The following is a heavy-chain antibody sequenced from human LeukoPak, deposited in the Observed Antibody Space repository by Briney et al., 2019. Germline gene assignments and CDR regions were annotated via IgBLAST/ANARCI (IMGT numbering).Heavy chain of an antibody. J-gene: IGHJ4*02. Sequence: GWSLRLSCTASGFTFSSYAMTWVRQAPGKGLEWISSMSSGSRYIYYADSVRGRFTISRDNAKNSLYLIMNSLRAEDTAIYYCARDRPTGASRVFVVQWGQGTPVTVSS. CDR1: GFTFSSYA. D-gene: IGHD3-3*01. CDR2: MSSGSRYI. V-gene: IGHV3-21*06. CDR3: ARDRPTGASRVFVVQ.